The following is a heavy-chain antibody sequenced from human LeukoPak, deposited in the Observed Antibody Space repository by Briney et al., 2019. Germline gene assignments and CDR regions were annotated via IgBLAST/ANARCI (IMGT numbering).Heavy chain of an antibody. V-gene: IGHV3-30-3*01. D-gene: IGHD6-19*01. CDR3: ATDLEAVFLAVAGTFDY. CDR1: GFTFSSYA. Sequence: GGSLRLSCAASGFTFSSYAMHWVRQAPGKGLEWVAVISYDGSNKYYADSVKGRFTISRDNSKNTLYLQMNSLRAEDTAVYYCATDLEAVFLAVAGTFDYWGQGTLVTVSS. CDR2: ISYDGSNK. J-gene: IGHJ4*02.